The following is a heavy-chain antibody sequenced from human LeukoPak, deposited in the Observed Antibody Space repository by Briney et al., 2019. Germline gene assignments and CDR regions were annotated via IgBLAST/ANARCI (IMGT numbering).Heavy chain of an antibody. J-gene: IGHJ6*03. D-gene: IGHD1-26*01. CDR2: ISGGGGST. CDR3: AKSGSYPGGDYYYMDV. Sequence: GGSLRLSCAASGFTFSDYAMMWVRQAPGKGLEWVSAISGGGGSTFYADSVKGRFTIARDNSQFTLSLQMSSLRAEDTTLYYCAKSGSYPGGDYYYMDVWGKGTTVTVPS. V-gene: IGHV3-23*01. CDR1: GFTFSDYA.